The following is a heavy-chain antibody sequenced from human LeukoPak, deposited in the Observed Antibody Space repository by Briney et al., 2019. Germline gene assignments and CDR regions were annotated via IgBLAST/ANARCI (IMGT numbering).Heavy chain of an antibody. Sequence: GGSLRLSCAASGFTFSSYSMNWVRQAPGKGLEWVSSISSSSSYIYYADSVKGRFTISRDNAKNTLYLQMNSLRAEDTAVYYCARDGGYCSSTSCSYYYGMDVWGQGTTVTVSS. D-gene: IGHD2-2*01. J-gene: IGHJ6*02. CDR3: ARDGGYCSSTSCSYYYGMDV. CDR2: ISSSSSYI. V-gene: IGHV3-21*01. CDR1: GFTFSSYS.